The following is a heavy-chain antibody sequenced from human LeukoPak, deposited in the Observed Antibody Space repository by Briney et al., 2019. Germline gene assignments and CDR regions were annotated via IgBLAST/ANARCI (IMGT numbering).Heavy chain of an antibody. CDR1: GFTFSSYS. Sequence: PGGSLRLSCAASGFTFSSYSMNWVRQAPGKGLEWVSSISSSSSYIYYADSVKGRFTISRDNAKNSLYLQMNSLRAEDTAVYYCAREGITMIVENLDAFDIWGQGTMVTVSS. V-gene: IGHV3-21*01. CDR3: AREGITMIVENLDAFDI. CDR2: ISSSSSYI. J-gene: IGHJ3*02. D-gene: IGHD3-22*01.